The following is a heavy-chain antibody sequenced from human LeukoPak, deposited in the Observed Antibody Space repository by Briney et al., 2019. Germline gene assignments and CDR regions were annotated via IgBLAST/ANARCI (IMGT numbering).Heavy chain of an antibody. J-gene: IGHJ4*02. D-gene: IGHD6-19*01. CDR3: AKGAESSGFDY. CDR1: GFTVSSNP. CDR2: ISGSGGST. Sequence: GGSLRLSCTVSGFTVSSNPWSWVRQAPGKGLEWVSAISGSGGSTYYADSVKGRFTISRDNSKNTLYLQMNSPRAEDTAVYYCAKGAESSGFDYWGQGTLVTVSS. V-gene: IGHV3-23*01.